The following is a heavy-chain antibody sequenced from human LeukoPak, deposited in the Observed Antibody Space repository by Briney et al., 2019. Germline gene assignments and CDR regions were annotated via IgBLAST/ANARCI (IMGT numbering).Heavy chain of an antibody. D-gene: IGHD2-15*01. V-gene: IGHV4-34*01. CDR2: INHSGST. J-gene: IGHJ6*04. CDR3: ARGGWRLPSVV. CDR1: GGSFSGYY. Sequence: SETLSLTCTVYGGSFSGYYWSWIRQPPGKGLEWIGEINHSGSTNYNPSLKSRVTISVDTSKNQFSLKLSSVTAADTAVCYRARGGWRLPSVVWGKGTTVTVSS.